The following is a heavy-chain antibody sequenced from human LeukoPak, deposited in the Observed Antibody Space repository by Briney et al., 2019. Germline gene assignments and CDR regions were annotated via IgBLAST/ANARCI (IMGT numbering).Heavy chain of an antibody. Sequence: GGSLRLSCAASGFTFSSYAMHWVRQAPGKGLEWVAVISDDGSNKYYADSVKGRFTISRDNSKNTLYLQMNSLRAEDTAVYYCARTVYDYVWGSYRYSQFDYWGQGTLVTVSS. CDR2: ISDDGSNK. J-gene: IGHJ4*02. CDR3: ARTVYDYVWGSYRYSQFDY. CDR1: GFTFSSYA. V-gene: IGHV3-30*14. D-gene: IGHD3-16*02.